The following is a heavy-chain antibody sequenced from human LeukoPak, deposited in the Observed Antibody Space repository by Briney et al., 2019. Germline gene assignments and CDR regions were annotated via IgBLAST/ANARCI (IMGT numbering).Heavy chain of an antibody. Sequence: SETLSLTCTVSGGSISSSSYYWGWIRQPPGKGLEWIGSIYYSGSTYYNPSLKSRVTISVDTSKNQFSLKLSSVTAADTAVYYCARDRCPGYSSSWSLSHRGWFDPWGQGTLVTVSS. V-gene: IGHV4-39*07. CDR2: IYYSGST. D-gene: IGHD6-13*01. CDR3: ARDRCPGYSSSWSLSHRGWFDP. CDR1: GGSISSSSYY. J-gene: IGHJ5*02.